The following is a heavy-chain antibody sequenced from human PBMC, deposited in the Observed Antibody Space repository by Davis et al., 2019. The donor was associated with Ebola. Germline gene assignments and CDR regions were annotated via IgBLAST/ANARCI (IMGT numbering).Heavy chain of an antibody. CDR3: ARDPGYSYGRDY. V-gene: IGHV3-7*01. D-gene: IGHD5-18*01. CDR1: GFTFSSYW. Sequence: GESLKISCAASGFTFSSYWMSWVRQAPGKGLEWVANIKQDGSEKYYVDSVKGRFTISRDNAKNSLYLQMNSLRAEDTAVYYCARDPGYSYGRDYWGQGTLVTVSS. CDR2: IKQDGSEK. J-gene: IGHJ4*02.